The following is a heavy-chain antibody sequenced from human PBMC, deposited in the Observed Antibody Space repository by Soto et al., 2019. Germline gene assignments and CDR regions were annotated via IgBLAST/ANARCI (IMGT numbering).Heavy chain of an antibody. CDR2: IYYSGST. V-gene: IGHV4-39*02. Sequence: SETLSLTCTVSGGSISSSSYYWGWIRQPPGKGLEWIGCIYYSGSTIYNPSLKSRVTISVDTSNNHFSLKLSSVTAADTAVYYCARANGDPRLFDYWGQGTPVTVSS. D-gene: IGHD4-17*01. CDR3: ARANGDPRLFDY. CDR1: GGSISSSSYY. J-gene: IGHJ4*02.